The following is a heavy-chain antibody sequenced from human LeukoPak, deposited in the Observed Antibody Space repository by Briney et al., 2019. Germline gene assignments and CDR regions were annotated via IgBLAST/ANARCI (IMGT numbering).Heavy chain of an antibody. CDR1: GGSISSSSYY. D-gene: IGHD1-26*01. CDR2: IYYSGST. CDR3: AREGRSGSYGLYY. J-gene: IGHJ4*02. V-gene: IGHV4-39*07. Sequence: PSETLSLTCTVSGGSISSSSYYWGWIRQPPGKGLEWIGSIYYSGSTYYNPSLKSRVTISVDTSKNQFSLKLSSVTAADTAVYYCAREGRSGSYGLYYWGQGTLVTVSS.